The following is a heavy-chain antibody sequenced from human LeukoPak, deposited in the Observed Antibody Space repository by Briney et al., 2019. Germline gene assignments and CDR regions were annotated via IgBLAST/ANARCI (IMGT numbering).Heavy chain of an antibody. D-gene: IGHD3-3*01. CDR3: AKDLYYDFWSGYSCFDY. J-gene: IGHJ4*02. CDR2: FRGSGGST. V-gene: IGHV3-23*01. CDR1: GFTFRSYA. Sequence: PGGSLSLPCAPSGFTFRSYAMSCARHAPGRGLEWVSDFRGSGGSTYYADSVKGRFTISRDNSKNTLYLQMNSLRAEDTAVYYCAKDLYYDFWSGYSCFDYWGQGTLVTVSS.